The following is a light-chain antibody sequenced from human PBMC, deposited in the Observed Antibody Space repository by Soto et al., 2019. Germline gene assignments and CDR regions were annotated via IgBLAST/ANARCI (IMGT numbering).Light chain of an antibody. Sequence: EIVLTQSPGTLSLSPGERATLSCGASQSVTSNYLAWYQQKPGQAPRLLIYGASRRATGIPDRFSGSGSGTDFTLTITRLEPEDFAVYYCQQYGNSPATFGPGTKVDI. CDR2: GAS. J-gene: IGKJ3*01. CDR1: QSVTSNY. V-gene: IGKV3-20*01. CDR3: QQYGNSPAT.